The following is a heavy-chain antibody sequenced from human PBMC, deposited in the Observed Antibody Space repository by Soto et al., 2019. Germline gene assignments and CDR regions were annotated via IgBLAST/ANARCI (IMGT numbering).Heavy chain of an antibody. D-gene: IGHD2-21*02. V-gene: IGHV1-3*01. CDR1: GYTFARLA. J-gene: IGHJ4*02. CDR2: INAGSGSS. CDR3: ARERAVSANFFDY. Sequence: RXSVKESCNASGYTFARLAIHWGREAPGQGLEWMGWINAGSGSSRFAQNFQGRVTITRDTSASTAYMELNSLVFEDTGVYFCARERAVSANFFDYWGQGTLVTVSS.